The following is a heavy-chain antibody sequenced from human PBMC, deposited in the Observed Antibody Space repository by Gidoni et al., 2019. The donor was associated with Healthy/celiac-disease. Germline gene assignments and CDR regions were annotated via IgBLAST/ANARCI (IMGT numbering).Heavy chain of an antibody. CDR2: IRGSGGST. CDR1: GFTFGRYA. CDR3: AKDPEIRPTYYYYGMDV. J-gene: IGHJ6*02. Sequence: EVQLLESGGGLVQPGGSLRLSCAAYGFTFGRYAMSWGRPVPGQGLEGVSAIRGSGGSTYYAASVKGRFTISRDNSKNSLYLQMNSLRAEDTAVYYCAKDPEIRPTYYYYGMDVWGQGTTVTVSS. V-gene: IGHV3-23*01.